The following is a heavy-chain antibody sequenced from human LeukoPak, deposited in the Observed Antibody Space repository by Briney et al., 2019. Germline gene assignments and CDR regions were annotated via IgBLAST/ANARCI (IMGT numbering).Heavy chain of an antibody. CDR3: ARDRTDYGDYELLDAFDI. V-gene: IGHV3-48*02. Sequence: GGSLSLSCAAYGFTFSSYSMNWVRQAPGKGLEGVSYISSSSSTIYYADPVKGRFTISRDNAKDSLYLQMNSLRDEDTAVYYCARDRTDYGDYELLDAFDIWGQGTMVTVSS. D-gene: IGHD4-17*01. CDR1: GFTFSSYS. CDR2: ISSSSSTI. J-gene: IGHJ3*02.